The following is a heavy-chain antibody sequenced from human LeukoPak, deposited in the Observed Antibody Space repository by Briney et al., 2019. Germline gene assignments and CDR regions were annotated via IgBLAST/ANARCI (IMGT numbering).Heavy chain of an antibody. CDR2: IIPILGIA. CDR3: ARAPLYGSGSPYGMDV. J-gene: IGHJ6*02. CDR1: GGTFSSYA. Sequence: EASVKVSCKASGGTFSSYAISWVRQAPGQGLEWMGRIIPILGIANYAQKFQGRVTITADKSTSTAYMELSSLRSEDTAVYHCARAPLYGSGSPYGMDVWGQGTTVTVSS. V-gene: IGHV1-69*04. D-gene: IGHD3-10*01.